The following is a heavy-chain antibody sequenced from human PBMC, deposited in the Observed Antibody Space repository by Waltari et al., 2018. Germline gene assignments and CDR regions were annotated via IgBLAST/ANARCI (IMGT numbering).Heavy chain of an antibody. V-gene: IGHV1-69*04. Sequence: QVQLVQSGAEVKKPGSSVKVSCKASGGPFSSPAITGVGQAPGQGLEWMGRIIPILGIANYAQKFQGRVTITADESTSTAYMELSSLRSEDTAVYYCARDSSGYLRGMDVWGQGTTVTVSS. CDR2: IIPILGIA. CDR1: GGPFSSPA. D-gene: IGHD3-22*01. J-gene: IGHJ6*02. CDR3: ARDSSGYLRGMDV.